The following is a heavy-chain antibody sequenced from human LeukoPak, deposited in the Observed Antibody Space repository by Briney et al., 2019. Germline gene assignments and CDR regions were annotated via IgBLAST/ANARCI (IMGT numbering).Heavy chain of an antibody. J-gene: IGHJ4*02. V-gene: IGHV4-34*01. Sequence: SETLSLTCAVYGGSFSGYYWSWIRQPPGKGLEWIGEINHSGSTNYNPSLESRVTISVDTSKNQFSLKLSSVTAADTAVYYCARGLRAAAGTGEVYYFDYWGQGTLVTVSS. CDR1: GGSFSGYY. CDR3: ARGLRAAAGTGEVYYFDY. CDR2: INHSGST. D-gene: IGHD6-13*01.